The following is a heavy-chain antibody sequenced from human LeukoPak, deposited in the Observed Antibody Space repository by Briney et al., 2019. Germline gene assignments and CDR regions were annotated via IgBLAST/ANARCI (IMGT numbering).Heavy chain of an antibody. CDR3: AGHTGFSRAAGGYFMAG. Sequence: GESLKIPRKGSGYSFTSYRIGGVRQIPGKGREWMWVIYLGDSDTRYSPSFQGHVPISAHKSISTAYPQWSSLKASDTAIYYCAGHTGFSRAAGGYFMAGWGKGTPVTVSS. V-gene: IGHV5-51*01. CDR2: IYLGDSDT. CDR1: GYSFTSYR. D-gene: IGHD3-3*02. J-gene: IGHJ6*03.